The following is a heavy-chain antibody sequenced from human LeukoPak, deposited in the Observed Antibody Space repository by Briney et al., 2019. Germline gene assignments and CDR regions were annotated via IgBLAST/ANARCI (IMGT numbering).Heavy chain of an antibody. J-gene: IGHJ3*02. D-gene: IGHD2-2*02. Sequence: GGSLRLSCAASGFTFSNAWMSWVRQAPGKGLEWVGRIKSKTDGGTTDYAAPVKGRFTISRDDSKNTLYLQMNSLRAEDTAVYYCARDSEYCSSTSCYTPLRIGAFDIWGQGTMVTVSS. V-gene: IGHV3-15*01. CDR1: GFTFSNAW. CDR2: IKSKTDGGTT. CDR3: ARDSEYCSSTSCYTPLRIGAFDI.